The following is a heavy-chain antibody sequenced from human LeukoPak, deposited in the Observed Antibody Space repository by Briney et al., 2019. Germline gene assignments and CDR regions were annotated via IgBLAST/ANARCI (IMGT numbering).Heavy chain of an antibody. J-gene: IGHJ5*01. CDR2: MCGTAGCT. CDR3: AKDRPNFHENSGHYYRRDGDS. CDR1: GYTFYMYA. D-gene: IGHD3-22*01. V-gene: IGHV3-23*01. Sequence: QAGGSLRLSCQASGYTFYMYAMSWVRQAPGKGLEWVASMCGTAGCTFYPDSVKGRFTISRDNSKNVLYPRMNSLTAEDTAIYYCAKDRPNFHENSGHYYRRDGDSWGQGTLVTVSS.